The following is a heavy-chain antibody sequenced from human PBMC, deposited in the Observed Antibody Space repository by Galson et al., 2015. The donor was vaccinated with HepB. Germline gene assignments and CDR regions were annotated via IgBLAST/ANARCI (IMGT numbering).Heavy chain of an antibody. V-gene: IGHV3-53*04. Sequence: SLRLSCAVSGFNVSRHYMSWVRQAPGKGLEWVALLYDHGSTLYADSVRGRFTISRHNSNNTVYLLMSGLRAEDTALYYCARDKWTAAGSYLDYWGQGILVTVSS. D-gene: IGHD6-13*01. CDR1: GFNVSRHY. CDR3: ARDKWTAAGSYLDY. CDR2: LYDHGST. J-gene: IGHJ4*02.